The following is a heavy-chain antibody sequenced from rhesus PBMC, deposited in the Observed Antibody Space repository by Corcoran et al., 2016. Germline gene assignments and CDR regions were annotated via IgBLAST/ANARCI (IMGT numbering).Heavy chain of an antibody. CDR3: AAGKIAAGRGGFDV. Sequence: QEQLVQSGDEVKTPGASVQVSCKASGYIFTSYVISWLRPAPGQGFEWRGGSHPGYGSTSYAQKFQGRVTITADMSTNTVYMELSSLRSEDRAVDYCAAGKIAAGRGGFDVWGPGVLVTGSS. J-gene: IGHJ5-1*01. CDR1: GYIFTSYV. D-gene: IGHD6-13*01. CDR2: SHPGYGST. V-gene: IGHV1-70*01.